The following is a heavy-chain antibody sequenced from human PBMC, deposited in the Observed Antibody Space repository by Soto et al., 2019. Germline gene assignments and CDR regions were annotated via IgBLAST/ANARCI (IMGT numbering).Heavy chain of an antibody. V-gene: IGHV1-69*13. J-gene: IGHJ3*02. D-gene: IGHD7-27*01. CDR3: ARALQLTVQVFYI. Sequence: VSSVKVSCKASGGTFSSYAISWVRQAPGQGIEWMGGIIPIFGTANYAQKFHGRVTITADESTSTAYMELSSLRSEDTAVYYCARALQLTVQVFYIWGKGTMVIVSS. CDR1: GGTFSSYA. CDR2: IIPIFGTA.